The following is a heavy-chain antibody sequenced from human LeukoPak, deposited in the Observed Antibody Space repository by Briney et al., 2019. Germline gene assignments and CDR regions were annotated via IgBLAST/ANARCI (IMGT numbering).Heavy chain of an antibody. D-gene: IGHD1-1*01. CDR1: GGTFSTYS. V-gene: IGHV1-69*13. CDR2: IIPMFGSP. Sequence: SVKVSCKASGGTFSTYSINWVRQAPGQELEWMGGIIPMFGSPNYAQKFQGRVTITADASTSTAYMELRSLTSGDTAVYFCARWAGSCTANNCYMPLDYWGQGTLVTVSS. CDR3: ARWAGSCTANNCYMPLDY. J-gene: IGHJ4*02.